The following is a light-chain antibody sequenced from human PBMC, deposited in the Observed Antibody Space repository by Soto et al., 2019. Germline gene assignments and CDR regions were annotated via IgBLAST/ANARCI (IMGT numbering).Light chain of an antibody. V-gene: IGLV2-14*03. J-gene: IGLJ1*01. CDR2: DVS. Sequence: QSALTQPASVSGSPGQSITISCTGTNSDVGDYRSVSWYQQHPGKAPKLVIYDVSNRPSGVSYRFSGSKSGNTASLTISGLQAEDEADYYCSSYTSTSTQVFGTGTKVTVL. CDR1: NSDVGDYRS. CDR3: SSYTSTSTQV.